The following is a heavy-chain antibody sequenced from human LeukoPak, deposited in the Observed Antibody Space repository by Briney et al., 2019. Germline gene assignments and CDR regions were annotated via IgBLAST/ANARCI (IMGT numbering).Heavy chain of an antibody. Sequence: PGGSLRLSCAASGFTFSSYWMSWVRQAPGKGLEWVANIKQDGSEKYYVDSVKGRFTISRDNAKNSLYLQMNSLRAEDTAVYYCLTSSSVTATDYWGQGTLVTVSS. V-gene: IGHV3-7*01. D-gene: IGHD2-21*02. CDR3: LTSSSVTATDY. CDR1: GFTFSSYW. CDR2: IKQDGSEK. J-gene: IGHJ4*02.